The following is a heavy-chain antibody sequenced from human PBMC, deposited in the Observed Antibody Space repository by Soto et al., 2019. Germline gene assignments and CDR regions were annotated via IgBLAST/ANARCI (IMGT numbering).Heavy chain of an antibody. Sequence: PSETLSLTCTVSGGSISGYYWSWIRQPPGKGLEWIGYIYYSGITNYNPSLNSRVTMSVDTSKNQFSLKLSSVTAADTAVYYCARRSYSGHAFDYWGQGALVTVSS. CDR2: IYYSGIT. D-gene: IGHD5-12*01. J-gene: IGHJ4*02. V-gene: IGHV4-59*01. CDR3: ARRSYSGHAFDY. CDR1: GGSISGYY.